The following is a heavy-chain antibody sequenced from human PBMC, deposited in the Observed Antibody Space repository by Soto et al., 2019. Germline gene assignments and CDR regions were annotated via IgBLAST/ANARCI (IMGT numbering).Heavy chain of an antibody. Sequence: SLTCTVSGGSISTYYWSWIRQPPGKGLEWIGYIYYSGSTYYNPSLKSRVTISVDTSKNQFSLKLSSVTAADTAVYYCARGTVVTAILGYWGQGTLVTVSS. CDR1: GGSISTYY. V-gene: IGHV4-59*04. CDR2: IYYSGST. CDR3: ARGTVVTAILGY. J-gene: IGHJ4*02. D-gene: IGHD2-21*02.